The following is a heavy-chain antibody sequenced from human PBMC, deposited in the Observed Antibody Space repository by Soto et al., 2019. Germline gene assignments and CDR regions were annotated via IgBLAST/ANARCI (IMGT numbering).Heavy chain of an antibody. D-gene: IGHD6-13*01. Sequence: SETLSLTCTGSGGSISSYYCSWIRQPPGKGLKWIGYIYYSGSTNYNPSLKSRVTISVDTSKNQFSLKLSSVTAEDTAVYYCARHPERIAQIGWFDPWGQGTLVTVSS. J-gene: IGHJ5*02. CDR2: IYYSGST. CDR1: GGSISSYY. V-gene: IGHV4-59*08. CDR3: ARHPERIAQIGWFDP.